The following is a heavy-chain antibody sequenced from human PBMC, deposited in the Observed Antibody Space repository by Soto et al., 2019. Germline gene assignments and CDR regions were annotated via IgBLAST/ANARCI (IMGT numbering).Heavy chain of an antibody. CDR1: GYPFIKYG. Sequence: QLQLVQSAAEVKKPGASVRVSCKAYGYPFIKYGISWIRQAPEQGLEWMGWSKVDSGYTNYAQKFQGRVTMTADTSSDQAFMELRSLRLDDTAVYFCATSYDTGFDPWGQGTLVSVSS. CDR3: ATSYDTGFDP. V-gene: IGHV1-18*04. CDR2: SKVDSGYT. J-gene: IGHJ5*02. D-gene: IGHD3-9*01.